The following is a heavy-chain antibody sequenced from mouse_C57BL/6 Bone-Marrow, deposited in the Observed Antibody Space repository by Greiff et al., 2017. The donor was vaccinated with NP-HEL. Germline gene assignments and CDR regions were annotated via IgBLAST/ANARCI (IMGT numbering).Heavy chain of an antibody. Sequence: VQLQQSGAELAKPGASVKLSCKASGYTFTSYWMHWVKQRPGQGLEWIGYINPSSGYTKYNQKFKDKATLTADKSSSTAYMHLGSLTYEDSAVYYCARSAIYYYGSSYYWGQGTTLTVSS. CDR3: ARSAIYYYGSSYY. J-gene: IGHJ2*01. D-gene: IGHD1-1*01. CDR1: GYTFTSYW. V-gene: IGHV1-7*01. CDR2: INPSSGYT.